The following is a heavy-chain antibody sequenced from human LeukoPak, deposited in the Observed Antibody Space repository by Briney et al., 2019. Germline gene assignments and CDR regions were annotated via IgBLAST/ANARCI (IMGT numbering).Heavy chain of an antibody. CDR1: GFTFSTYT. D-gene: IGHD1-14*01. V-gene: IGHV4-34*01. J-gene: IGHJ4*02. Sequence: GSLRLSCAASGFTFSTYTMNWVRQPPGKGLEWIGEINHSGSTNYNPSLKSRVTISVDTSKNQFSLKLSSVTAADTAVYYCARGYRKKDYWGQGTLVTVSS. CDR3: ARGYRKKDY. CDR2: INHSGST.